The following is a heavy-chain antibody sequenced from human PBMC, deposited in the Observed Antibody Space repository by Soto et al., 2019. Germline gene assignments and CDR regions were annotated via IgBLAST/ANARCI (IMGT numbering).Heavy chain of an antibody. V-gene: IGHV3-11*01. Sequence: PGGSLRLSCVASGFTFTDYYMTWIRQAPGKGLEYISFIRSSGRDIKYADSVKGRFTTSRDNAKNSLFLQMNSLTAADTAVYYCARFRAYYSGMDVWGQGTTVTVSS. CDR1: GFTFTDYY. CDR3: ARFRAYYSGMDV. CDR2: IRSSGRDI. J-gene: IGHJ6*02.